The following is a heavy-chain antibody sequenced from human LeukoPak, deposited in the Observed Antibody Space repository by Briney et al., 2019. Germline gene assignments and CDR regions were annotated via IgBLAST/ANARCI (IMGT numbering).Heavy chain of an antibody. V-gene: IGHV1-18*01. D-gene: IGHD2-2*01. CDR1: GYTFTSYG. CDR2: ISAYNGNT. J-gene: IGHJ5*02. CDR3: ARDGRRYCSSTSCPPDP. Sequence: GASVKVSYXASGYTFTSYGISWVRQAPGQGLEWMGWISAYNGNTNYAQKLQGRVTMTTDTSTSTAYMELRSLRSDDTAVYYCARDGRRYCSSTSCPPDPWGQGTLVTVSS.